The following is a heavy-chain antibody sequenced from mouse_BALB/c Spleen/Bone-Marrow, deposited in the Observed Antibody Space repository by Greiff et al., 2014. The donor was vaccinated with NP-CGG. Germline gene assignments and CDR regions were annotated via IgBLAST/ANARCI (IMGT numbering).Heavy chain of an antibody. D-gene: IGHD1-1*01. CDR1: GYTFSSYW. V-gene: IGHV1-9*01. CDR2: ILPGSGST. J-gene: IGHJ2*01. Sequence: QVHVKQSGAELMKPGASVKISCKATGYTFSSYWIEWVKQRPGHGLEWIGEILPGSGSTNYNEKFKGKATFTADTSSNTAYMQLSSLTSEDSAVYYCAREDYGSSYVDYWGQGTTLTVSS. CDR3: AREDYGSSYVDY.